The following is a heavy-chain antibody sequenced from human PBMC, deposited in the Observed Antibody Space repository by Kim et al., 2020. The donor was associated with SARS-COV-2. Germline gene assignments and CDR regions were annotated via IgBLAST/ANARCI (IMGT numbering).Heavy chain of an antibody. Sequence: ASVKVSCKASDNTFAIYDVSWVRQAPGQGLEWMGRINAQGGNTDYAQNVQGRVTITKDTSTSTAFMELSSPRSDDTAVYFCLSVSYHNYWGQGTLVTVSS. CDR2: INAQGGNT. CDR1: DNTFAIYD. J-gene: IGHJ4*02. V-gene: IGHV1-18*01. CDR3: LSVSYHNY. D-gene: IGHD2-2*01.